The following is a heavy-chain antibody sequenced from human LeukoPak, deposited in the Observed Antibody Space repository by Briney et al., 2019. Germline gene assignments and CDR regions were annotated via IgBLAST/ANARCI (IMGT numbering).Heavy chain of an antibody. D-gene: IGHD3-10*01. CDR1: GFTFSDFP. J-gene: IGHJ4*02. V-gene: IGHV3-21*01. CDR2: IFPSSDEI. Sequence: PGGSLRLSCAASGFTFSDFPMIWVRQAPGKGLEWVSSIFPSSDEIHYADSVKGRFTISRDNAKNTLYLQMNSLRAEDTAVYYCARVRGKRGAAFDYWGQGTLVTVSS. CDR3: ARVRGKRGAAFDY.